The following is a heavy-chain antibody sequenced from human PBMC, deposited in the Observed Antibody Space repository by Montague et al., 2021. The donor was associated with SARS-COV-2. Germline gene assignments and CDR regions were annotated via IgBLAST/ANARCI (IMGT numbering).Heavy chain of an antibody. CDR3: ARDRIWRTIFWRHYYYGMDV. CDR2: ISYDGSNQ. J-gene: IGHJ6*02. Sequence: SLRLSGAASGFTFSSYAMHWVRQAPGKGLEWVAVISYDGSNQYYADSLXVRFTISRDNSKNTLYLQMNSLRAEDTAVYYCARDRIWRTIFWRHYYYGMDVWGQGTTVTVSS. D-gene: IGHD3-9*01. V-gene: IGHV3-30-3*01. CDR1: GFTFSSYA.